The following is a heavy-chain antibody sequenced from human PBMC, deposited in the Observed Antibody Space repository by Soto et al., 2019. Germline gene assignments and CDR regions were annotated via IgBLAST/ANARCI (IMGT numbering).Heavy chain of an antibody. V-gene: IGHV2-5*02. Sequence: SGPTLVNPTQTLTLTCTFSGFSLSTSGVGVGWIRQPPGKALEWLALIYWDDDKRYSPSLKSRLTITKDTSKNQVVLTMTNMDPVDTATYYCAHTNYDFWSGLGTFDYWGQGTLVTVSS. CDR2: IYWDDDK. D-gene: IGHD3-3*01. CDR1: GFSLSTSGVG. CDR3: AHTNYDFWSGLGTFDY. J-gene: IGHJ4*02.